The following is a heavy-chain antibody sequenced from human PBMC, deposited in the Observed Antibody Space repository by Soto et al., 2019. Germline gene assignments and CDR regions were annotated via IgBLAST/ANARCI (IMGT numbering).Heavy chain of an antibody. J-gene: IGHJ6*02. D-gene: IGHD3-3*01. CDR3: ARGGAIFGVLIKGESYYYGMDV. Sequence: VQLVQSGAEVKKPGSSVKVSCKASGGTFSRYAISWVRQAPGQGLEWMGGIIPILATTNYAQKFQGRVTITADESTSTAYMELSSLRSEDTAVYYCARGGAIFGVLIKGESYYYGMDVWGQGTTVTVSS. V-gene: IGHV1-69*01. CDR2: IIPILATT. CDR1: GGTFSRYA.